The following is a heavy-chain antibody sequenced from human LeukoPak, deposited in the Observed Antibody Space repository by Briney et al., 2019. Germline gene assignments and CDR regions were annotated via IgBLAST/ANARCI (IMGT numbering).Heavy chain of an antibody. CDR1: GFIFSSYG. D-gene: IGHD3-10*01. CDR3: ARNGDYYGSGSYYNRRHYFDY. CDR2: IWYDGSNK. V-gene: IGHV3-33*01. J-gene: IGHJ4*02. Sequence: GGSLRLSCAASGFIFSSYGMHWVRQAPGKGLEWVAVIWYDGSNKYYADSVKGRFTISRDNSKNTLYLQMNSLRAEDTAVYYCARNGDYYGSGSYYNRRHYFDYWGQGTLVTVSS.